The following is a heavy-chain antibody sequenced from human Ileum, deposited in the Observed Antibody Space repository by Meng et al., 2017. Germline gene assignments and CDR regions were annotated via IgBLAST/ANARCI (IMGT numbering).Heavy chain of an antibody. J-gene: IGHJ4*02. CDR2: ITSGGGDT. CDR1: GFTFSIYA. Sequence: GESLKISCAASGFTFSIYAMSWVRQTPGKGLEWVSGITSGGGDTYYADSVKGRFTISRDNSKNMLFLQMNSLIAGDTAIYYGAKETAAIGNPLFDHWGQGTLVTVSS. D-gene: IGHD4-23*01. V-gene: IGHV3-23*01. CDR3: AKETAAIGNPLFDH.